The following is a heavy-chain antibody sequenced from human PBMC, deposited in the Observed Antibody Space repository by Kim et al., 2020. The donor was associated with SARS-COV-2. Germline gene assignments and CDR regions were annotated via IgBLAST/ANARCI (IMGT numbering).Heavy chain of an antibody. Sequence: GRTTSNPTLKSRVTISVDTSKNQFSLKLSSVTAADTAVYYCARGKLDLDYWGQGTLVTVSS. CDR2: GRT. CDR3: ARGKLDLDY. J-gene: IGHJ4*02. V-gene: IGHV4-61*02. D-gene: IGHD3-3*02.